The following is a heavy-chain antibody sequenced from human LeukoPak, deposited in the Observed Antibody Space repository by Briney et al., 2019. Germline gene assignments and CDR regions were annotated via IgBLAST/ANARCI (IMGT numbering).Heavy chain of an antibody. CDR2: IYHSGST. CDR3: ARGGSGWYYYYYYMDV. J-gene: IGHJ6*03. Sequence: SETLSLTCTVSGYSISSGYYWGWIRQPPGKGLEWIGSIYHSGSTYYNPPLKSRVTISVDTSKNQFSLKLSSVTAADTAVYYCARGGSGWYYYYYYMDVWGKGTTVTVSS. D-gene: IGHD6-19*01. CDR1: GYSISSGYY. V-gene: IGHV4-38-2*02.